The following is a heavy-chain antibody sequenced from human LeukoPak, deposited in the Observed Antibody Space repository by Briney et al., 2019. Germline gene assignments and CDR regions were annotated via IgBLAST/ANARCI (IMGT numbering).Heavy chain of an antibody. Sequence: SETLSLTCAVYGGSFSGYYWSWIRQPPGKGLEWIGEINHSGSTNYNPSLKSRVTISVDTSKNQFSLKLSSVTAADTAVYYCARGTGMQQLVRYADYWGQGTLVTVSS. J-gene: IGHJ4*02. CDR1: GGSFSGYY. CDR2: INHSGST. CDR3: ARGTGMQQLVRYADY. D-gene: IGHD6-13*01. V-gene: IGHV4-34*01.